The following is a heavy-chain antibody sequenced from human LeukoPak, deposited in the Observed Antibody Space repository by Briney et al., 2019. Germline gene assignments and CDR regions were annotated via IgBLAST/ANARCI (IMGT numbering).Heavy chain of an antibody. CDR1: GFTFSSYG. Sequence: GGSLRLSCAASGFTFSSYGMHWVRQAPGKGLEWVAVISYDGSNKYYADSVKGRFTISRDISRNTLYLHVTSLRAEDTAVYFCAKTPWNWYFDLWGRGTLVTVSS. V-gene: IGHV3-30*18. J-gene: IGHJ2*01. CDR2: ISYDGSNK. D-gene: IGHD3-3*01. CDR3: AKTPWNWYFDL.